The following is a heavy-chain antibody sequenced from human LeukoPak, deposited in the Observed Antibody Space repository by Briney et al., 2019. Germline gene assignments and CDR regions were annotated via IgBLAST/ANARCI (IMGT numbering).Heavy chain of an antibody. CDR1: GYSFTSYW. D-gene: IGHD5-24*01. J-gene: IGHJ4*02. CDR2: IYPGDSDT. Sequence: GESLKISCKGSGYSFTSYWIGWVRQMPGKGLEWMGIIYPGDSDTRYSPSFQGQVTISADKSISTAYLQWSSLKASDTAMYYCARSLGSHNYQPHCFDYWAREPWSPSPQ. V-gene: IGHV5-51*01. CDR3: ARSLGSHNYQPHCFDY.